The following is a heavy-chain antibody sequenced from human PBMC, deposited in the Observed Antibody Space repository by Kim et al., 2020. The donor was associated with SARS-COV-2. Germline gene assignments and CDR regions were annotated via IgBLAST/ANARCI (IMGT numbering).Heavy chain of an antibody. Sequence: DASGDSYADTVKGRFTISRDNARNSLYLQMSSLRVEDTAVYYCAKGWGFDNWGQGTLVTVSS. J-gene: IGHJ4*02. V-gene: IGHV3-7*01. CDR2: DASGD. CDR3: AKGWGFDN. D-gene: IGHD3-16*01.